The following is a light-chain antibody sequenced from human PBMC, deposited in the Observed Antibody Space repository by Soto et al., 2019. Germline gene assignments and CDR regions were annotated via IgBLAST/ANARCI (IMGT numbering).Light chain of an antibody. Sequence: IVMSQSPSSLSASVGDTVTITCRAIQDVDKWLAWYQQKPGKAPKLLSYKSSTLNGGVPSRFSANGTGTEYSHTIRCLQPDDVATYYCQQYSSDWTFGQGTMVEIK. CDR3: QQYSSDWT. CDR1: QDVDKW. V-gene: IGKV1-5*03. CDR2: KSS. J-gene: IGKJ1*01.